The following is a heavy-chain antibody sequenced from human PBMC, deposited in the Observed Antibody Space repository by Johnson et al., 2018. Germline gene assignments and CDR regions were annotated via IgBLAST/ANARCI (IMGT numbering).Heavy chain of an antibody. CDR2: IYSGGSP. V-gene: IGHV3-66*02. CDR3: ARSPFGSDYPRAEYFQH. D-gene: IGHD4-17*01. J-gene: IGHJ1*01. CDR1: GFTVSSNY. Sequence: VQLVESGGGLVQPGGSLRLSCAASGFTVSSNYMSWVRQAQGKGLEWVSVIYSGGSPYYADSLKGRFTISRDNSKNTLYLQMNSLRAEDTAVYYCARSPFGSDYPRAEYFQHWGQGTLVTVSS.